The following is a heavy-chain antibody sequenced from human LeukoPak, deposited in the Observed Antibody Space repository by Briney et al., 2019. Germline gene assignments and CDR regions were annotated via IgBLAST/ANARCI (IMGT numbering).Heavy chain of an antibody. CDR3: ARDNSVGDNAWWFNP. CDR2: IIPIFGTA. Sequence: SVKVSCKASGGTFSSYAISWVRQAPGQGLEWMGGIIPIFGTANYAQKFQGRVTMTRDMSTSTDYMELSSLRSEDTAIYYCARDNSVGDNAWWFNPWGQGTLVTVSS. CDR1: GGTFSSYA. V-gene: IGHV1-69*05. D-gene: IGHD1-26*01. J-gene: IGHJ5*02.